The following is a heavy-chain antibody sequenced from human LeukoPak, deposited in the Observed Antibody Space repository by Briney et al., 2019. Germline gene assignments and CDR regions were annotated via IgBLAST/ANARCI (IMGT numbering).Heavy chain of an antibody. D-gene: IGHD4-11*01. Sequence: GGSLRLSCGGSGLTFSNHAMHWVRQAPGKGLEWVAVISYDGRYQYYADSVKGRFTISRDNSANTLYLQMNSLRTEDTAVYRCARESYGNYYYDFWGQGALVTVSS. CDR2: ISYDGRYQ. CDR3: ARESYGNYYYDF. CDR1: GLTFSNHA. V-gene: IGHV3-30*04. J-gene: IGHJ4*02.